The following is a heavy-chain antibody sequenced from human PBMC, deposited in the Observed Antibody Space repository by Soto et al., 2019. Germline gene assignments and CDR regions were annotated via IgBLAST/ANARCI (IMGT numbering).Heavy chain of an antibody. D-gene: IGHD4-17*01. V-gene: IGHV1-18*04. CDR3: ARGTVTSGRWFGP. CDR1: ASTFTGYT. CDR2: TSTFNGNT. Sequence: QVHLVQSGTEVKKPGASVKASCKASASTFTGYTINWVRQAPGQGLEWMGWTSTFNGNTKYAGNFEGRVTMTTNTYTTTAYMELTSLTFDDTAVYLCARGTVTSGRWFGPWGQGTLVSVSS. J-gene: IGHJ5*02.